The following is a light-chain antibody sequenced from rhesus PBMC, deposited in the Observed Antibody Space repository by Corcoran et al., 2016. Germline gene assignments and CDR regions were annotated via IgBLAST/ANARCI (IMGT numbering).Light chain of an antibody. CDR2: AAS. J-gene: IGKJ3*01. Sequence: DIQMTQSPSSLSAAVGDTVTITCRACQGISSYLNWFQQKPGKAPKLLIYAASSLESGVPSRFSGSGSRTDCTLTISSLQTEDFAAYYSLQHNSYPFTFGPGTKLDIK. CDR3: LQHNSYPFT. CDR1: QGISSY. V-gene: IGKV1-28*03.